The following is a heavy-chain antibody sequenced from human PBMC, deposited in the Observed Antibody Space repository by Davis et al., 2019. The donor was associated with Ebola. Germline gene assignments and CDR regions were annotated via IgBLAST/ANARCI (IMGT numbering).Heavy chain of an antibody. V-gene: IGHV3-9*01. CDR1: GFTFDDYA. CDR2: ISWNSGSI. J-gene: IGHJ2*01. CDR3: AKDRIAAAGANWYFDL. D-gene: IGHD6-13*01. Sequence: SLKISCAASGFTFDDYAMHWVRQAPVKGLEWVSGISWNSGSIGYADSVKGRFTISRDNAKNSLYLQMNSLRAEDTALYYCAKDRIAAAGANWYFDLWGRGTLVTVSS.